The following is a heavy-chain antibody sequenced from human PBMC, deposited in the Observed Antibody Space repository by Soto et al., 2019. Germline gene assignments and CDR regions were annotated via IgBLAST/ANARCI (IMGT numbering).Heavy chain of an antibody. J-gene: IGHJ4*02. D-gene: IGHD3-3*01. CDR3: ARIFWSGTITEYYFDY. CDR1: GFTFSSYS. CDR2: ISITSTYI. Sequence: PGGSLRLSCAASGFTFSSYSMYWVRQAPGKGLEWVSSISITSTYIYYADSVKGRFTISRDNAKNSLYLQMNSLRAEDTAVYYCARIFWSGTITEYYFDYWGQGALVTVSS. V-gene: IGHV3-21*01.